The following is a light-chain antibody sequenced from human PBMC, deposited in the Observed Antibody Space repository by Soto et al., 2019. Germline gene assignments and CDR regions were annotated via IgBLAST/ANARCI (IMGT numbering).Light chain of an antibody. J-gene: IGLJ1*01. V-gene: IGLV1-40*01. Sequence: SVLTQPPSVSGAPGQRVTISCTGSSSNIGAGYDVHWYQQLPGTAPKVLIHGNSNRPSGVPDRFSGSKSGTSASLAITGLQAEDEADYYCQSYDSSLSGYVFGTGTKVTV. CDR2: GNS. CDR1: SSNIGAGYD. CDR3: QSYDSSLSGYV.